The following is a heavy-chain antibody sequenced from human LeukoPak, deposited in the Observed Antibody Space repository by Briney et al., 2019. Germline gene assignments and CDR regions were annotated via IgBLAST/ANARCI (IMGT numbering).Heavy chain of an antibody. CDR3: ARDRSSEDAFDI. V-gene: IGHV3-21*01. D-gene: IGHD1-26*01. J-gene: IGHJ3*02. CDR2: ISSSTSYT. CDR1: GFTFSSYS. Sequence: PGGSLRLSCAASGFTFSSYSMNWIRQAPGKGLEWVSSISSSTSYTYYADSVKGRFTISKDNAKNSLYLQMNSLRAEDTAVYYCARDRSSEDAFDIWGQGTMVTVSS.